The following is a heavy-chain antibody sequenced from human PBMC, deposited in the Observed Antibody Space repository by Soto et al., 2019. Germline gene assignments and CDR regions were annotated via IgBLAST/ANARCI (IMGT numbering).Heavy chain of an antibody. D-gene: IGHD5-18*01. CDR2: ILPIFATV. CDR1: GGSFSSNP. Sequence: QVQLVQSGSEVKKPGSSVKVSCKASGGSFSSNPISWVRQAPGQGLEWMAGILPIFATVHYAQKFQGRVTITADESTSTAYMELTSLSSEDTAVYFCARGGRGYSSAPRYYFDYWGQGTLVTVSS. CDR3: ARGGRGYSSAPRYYFDY. J-gene: IGHJ4*02. V-gene: IGHV1-69*01.